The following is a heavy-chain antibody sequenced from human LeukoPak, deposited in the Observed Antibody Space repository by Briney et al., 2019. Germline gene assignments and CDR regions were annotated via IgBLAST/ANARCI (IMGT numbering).Heavy chain of an antibody. CDR2: INSDGSST. CDR1: GFTFSSYC. D-gene: IGHD1-7*01. CDR3: ARDSRRELRAFDY. J-gene: IGHJ4*02. V-gene: IGHV3-74*01. Sequence: PGGSLRLSCAASGFTFSSYCMHWVRQARGKGLVWVSRINSDGSSTSYADSVKGRFTISRDNAKNTLYLQMNSLRAEDTAVYYCARDSRRELRAFDYWGQGTLVTVSS.